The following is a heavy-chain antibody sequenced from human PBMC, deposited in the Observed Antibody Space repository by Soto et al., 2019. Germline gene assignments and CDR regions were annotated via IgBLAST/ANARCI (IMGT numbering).Heavy chain of an antibody. J-gene: IGHJ3*02. Sequence: VPVKGSWKASVYAFTVYHMHWVRLAPGQGLEWMGWISPNSGGTNYAQKFQGWVTMTRDTSISTAYMELSRLRSDDTAVYYCARGDIVATIGAFDIWGQGTMVTVSS. D-gene: IGHD5-12*01. CDR2: ISPNSGGT. CDR3: ARGDIVATIGAFDI. CDR1: VYAFTVYH. V-gene: IGHV1-2*04.